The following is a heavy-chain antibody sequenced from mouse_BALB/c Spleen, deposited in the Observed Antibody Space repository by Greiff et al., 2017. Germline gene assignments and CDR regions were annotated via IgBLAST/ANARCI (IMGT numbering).Heavy chain of an antibody. D-gene: IGHD2-1*01. CDR1: GYTFTSYW. CDR2: IYPGNSDT. J-gene: IGHJ4*01. CDR3: TRVYYGNYVPYAMDY. V-gene: IGHV1-5*01. Sequence: GQLQQSGTVLARPGASVKMSCKASGYTFTSYWMHWVNQRPGQGLEWIGAIYPGNSDTSYNQKFKGKAKLTAVTSTSTAYMELSSLTNEDSAVYYCTRVYYGNYVPYAMDYWGQGTSVTVSS.